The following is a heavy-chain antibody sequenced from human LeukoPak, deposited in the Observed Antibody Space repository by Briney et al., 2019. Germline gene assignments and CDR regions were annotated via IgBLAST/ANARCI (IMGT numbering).Heavy chain of an antibody. V-gene: IGHV4-39*07. J-gene: IGHJ5*02. Sequence: SETLSLTCTVSGGSISSSSYYWGWIRQPPGKGLEWIGSIYYSGSTYYNPSLKSRVTISVDTSKNQFSLKLSSVTAADTAVYYCARESLTWLQSRTSWFDPWGQGTLVTVSS. D-gene: IGHD5-24*01. CDR1: GGSISSSSYY. CDR2: IYYSGST. CDR3: ARESLTWLQSRTSWFDP.